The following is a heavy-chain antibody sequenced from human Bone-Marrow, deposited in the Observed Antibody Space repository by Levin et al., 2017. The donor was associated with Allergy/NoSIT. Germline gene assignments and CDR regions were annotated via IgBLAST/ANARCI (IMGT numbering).Heavy chain of an antibody. Sequence: PGGSLRLSCTVSGGSISSYYWSWIRQPPGKGLEWIGYIYYSGSTNYNPSLKSRVTISVDTSKNQFSLKLSSVTAADTAVYYCARVIGGGIAVALDVWGQGTTVTVSS. D-gene: IGHD6-19*01. CDR2: IYYSGST. CDR3: ARVIGGGIAVALDV. V-gene: IGHV4-59*01. J-gene: IGHJ6*02. CDR1: GGSISSYY.